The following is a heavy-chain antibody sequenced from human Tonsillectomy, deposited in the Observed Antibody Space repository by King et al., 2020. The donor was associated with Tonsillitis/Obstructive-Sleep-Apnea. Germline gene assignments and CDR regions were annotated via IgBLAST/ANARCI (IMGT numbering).Heavy chain of an antibody. CDR1: GFTFGDYA. D-gene: IGHD3-3*01. CDR2: IRSKAYGGSI. J-gene: IGHJ6*03. V-gene: IGHV3-49*04. Sequence: VQLVESGGGLVQPGRSLRLSCTASGFTFGDYAMSWVRQAPGKGLEWVGFIRSKAYGGSIEYAASVKGSFTISRDDSKSTAYLQKNSLKSEDTAVYYCTRDRGYDFPYYMDVWGKGTTVTVSS. CDR3: TRDRGYDFPYYMDV.